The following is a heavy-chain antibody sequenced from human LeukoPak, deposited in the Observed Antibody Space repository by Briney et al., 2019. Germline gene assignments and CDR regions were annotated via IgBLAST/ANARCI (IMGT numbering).Heavy chain of an antibody. CDR2: IKQDGSEK. J-gene: IGHJ3*02. D-gene: IGHD3-10*01. V-gene: IGHV3-7*04. CDR1: GFTFSSYW. CDR3: ARDGVGAFDI. Sequence: GGSLRLFCAASGFTFSSYWMNWVRQAPGKGLEWVANIKQDGSEKYYVDSVKGRFTISRDNAKNSLFLQMNSLRAEDTAVYYCARDGVGAFDIWGQGTMVTVSS.